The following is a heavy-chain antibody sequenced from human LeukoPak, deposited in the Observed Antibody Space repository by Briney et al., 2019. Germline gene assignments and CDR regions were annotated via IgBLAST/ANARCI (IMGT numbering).Heavy chain of an antibody. CDR2: ISSSSSTI. J-gene: IGHJ4*02. D-gene: IGHD1-14*01. CDR1: GFTFSSYS. V-gene: IGHV3-48*01. CDR3: ARDWDHPLDY. Sequence: GGSLRLSCAASGFTFSSYSMNWVRQAPGKGLEWVSYISSSSSTIYYADSVKGRFTISRDNAKNSLYLQMNSLRAEDTTVYYCARDWDHPLDYWGQGTLVTVSS.